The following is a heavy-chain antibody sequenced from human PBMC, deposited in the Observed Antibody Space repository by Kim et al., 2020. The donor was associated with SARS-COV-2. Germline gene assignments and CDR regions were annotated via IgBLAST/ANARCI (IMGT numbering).Heavy chain of an antibody. CDR3: ARLRYLWNDWPPTYYY. CDR2: IYYSGST. J-gene: IGHJ6*01. D-gene: IGHD1-20*01. Sequence: SETLSRTCTVSGGSISSSSYYWGWIRQPPGKGLEWIGSIYYSGSTYYNPSLKSRVTISVDTSKNQFSLKLSSVTAADTAVYYCARLRYLWNDWPPTYYY. V-gene: IGHV4-39*01. CDR1: GGSISSSSYY.